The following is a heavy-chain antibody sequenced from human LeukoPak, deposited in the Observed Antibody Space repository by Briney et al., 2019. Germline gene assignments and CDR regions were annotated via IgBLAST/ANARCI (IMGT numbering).Heavy chain of an antibody. CDR2: IDLNSGGT. CDR1: GYTFTGYY. D-gene: IGHD2-8*01. CDR3: ARDSRVSGDY. V-gene: IGHV1-2*06. Sequence: ASVKVSCKASGYTFTGYYMHWVRQAPGQGLEWMGRIDLNSGGTKYAQKFQGRVTMTRDASISTAYMELSSLRSDDVAVYYCARDSRVSGDYWGQGTLVTVSS. J-gene: IGHJ4*02.